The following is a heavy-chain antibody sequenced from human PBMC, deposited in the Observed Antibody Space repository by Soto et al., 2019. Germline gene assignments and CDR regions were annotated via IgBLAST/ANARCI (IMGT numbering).Heavy chain of an antibody. Sequence: SVKVSCKASGGPYNSFAISWVRQAPGQGLEWIGGIIPVFGTATYAQKFRGRVTITAEESTSTAYMELSSLTSEDTAVYYCARFLGGAGSYYDGQNYNYYNGMDVWGQGTTVTVSS. CDR3: ARFLGGAGSYYDGQNYNYYNGMDV. D-gene: IGHD3-10*01. J-gene: IGHJ6*02. CDR1: GGPYNSFA. V-gene: IGHV1-69*13. CDR2: IIPVFGTA.